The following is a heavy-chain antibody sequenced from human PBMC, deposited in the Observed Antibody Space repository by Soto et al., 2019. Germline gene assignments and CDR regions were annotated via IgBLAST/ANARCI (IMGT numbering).Heavy chain of an antibody. CDR3: AKDTREYYDSITFDY. V-gene: IGHV3-23*01. D-gene: IGHD3-22*01. J-gene: IGHJ4*02. CDR2: FSGSGGST. Sequence: GGSLRLSCAASGFTFSSYAMSWGRQSPGKGLEGVSAFSGSGGSTYYADSVKGRFTISRDNSKNTLYLQMNSLRAEDTAVYYCAKDTREYYDSITFDYWGQGALVTVSS. CDR1: GFTFSSYA.